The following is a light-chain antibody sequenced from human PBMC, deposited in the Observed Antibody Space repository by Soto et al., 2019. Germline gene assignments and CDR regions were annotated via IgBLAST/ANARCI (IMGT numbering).Light chain of an antibody. J-gene: IGKJ2*01. CDR2: AAS. CDR3: QQLNSYLGYT. CDR1: QGIGSY. V-gene: IGKV1-9*01. Sequence: IQLTQSPSSLSASVGDRGTITCRASQGIGSYLAWYQQKPGKVPKLLIYAASTLQNGVPSRFSGSGSGTDFTLTISGRQPEDFATYYWQQLNSYLGYTFGQGTKLEIK.